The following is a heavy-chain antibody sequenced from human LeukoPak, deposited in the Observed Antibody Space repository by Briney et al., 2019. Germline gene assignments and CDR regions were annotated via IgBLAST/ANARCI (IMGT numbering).Heavy chain of an antibody. CDR1: GYTFTGFY. Sequence: ASVKVSCKASGYTFTGFYMHWVRQAPGQGLEWMGWINPNSGDTNYAQNFQGRVTMTRDTSISTAYVELSRLTSDDTAVYYCARGSLMAATGTGLSSWGQGTLVTVPS. V-gene: IGHV1-2*02. CDR3: ARGSLMAATGTGLSS. CDR2: INPNSGDT. D-gene: IGHD6-13*01. J-gene: IGHJ5*02.